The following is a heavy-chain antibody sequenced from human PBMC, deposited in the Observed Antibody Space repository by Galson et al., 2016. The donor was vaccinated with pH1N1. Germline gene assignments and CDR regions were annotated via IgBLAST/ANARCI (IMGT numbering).Heavy chain of an antibody. V-gene: IGHV3-74*01. Sequence: SLRLSCAASGFSFSTYWMHWVRQPAGKGLVWVSRIKGDERSTNYADSVKGRFTISRDNAKNTLYLEMNSLRAEDTAVYYCARDPFVVLGRSSYSYFWGRGTLVTVSS. CDR2: IKGDERST. D-gene: IGHD2-21*01. CDR1: GFSFSTYW. CDR3: ARDPFVVLGRSSYSYF. J-gene: IGHJ4*02.